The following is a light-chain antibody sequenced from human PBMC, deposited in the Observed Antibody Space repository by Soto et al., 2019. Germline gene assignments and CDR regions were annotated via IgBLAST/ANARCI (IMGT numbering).Light chain of an antibody. CDR2: GES. V-gene: IGKV3-15*01. CDR1: QSVSSN. CDR3: QQYNNWPYA. J-gene: IGKJ2*01. Sequence: EIVMTQSPATLSVSPGERATISCRASQSVSSNLAWYQQKPGQAPRLLIYGESTSATGIPARFSGSGSGTEYTLTISSLQSEDFADYDCQQYNNWPYAFGQGTKLEIK.